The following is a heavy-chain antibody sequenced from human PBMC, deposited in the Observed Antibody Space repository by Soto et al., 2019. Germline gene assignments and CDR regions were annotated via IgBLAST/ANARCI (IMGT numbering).Heavy chain of an antibody. Sequence: QVQLQESGPGLVKPSQTLSLTCTVSGGSISSGGYYWSWIRQHPGKGLEWIGYIYYSGSTYYNPSLKSRVTISVDTSKNQFSRKLSSVTAADTAVYYCARDAAPSQLLYGGWGWFDPCGQGTLVTVSS. D-gene: IGHD2-2*02. CDR2: IYYSGST. V-gene: IGHV4-31*03. CDR3: ARDAAPSQLLYGGWGWFDP. J-gene: IGHJ5*02. CDR1: GGSISSGGYY.